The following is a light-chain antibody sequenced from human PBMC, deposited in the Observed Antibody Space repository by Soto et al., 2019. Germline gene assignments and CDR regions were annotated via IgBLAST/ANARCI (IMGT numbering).Light chain of an antibody. Sequence: EIVMTQSPATLSVSPGERATLSCRASQSVNSNLAWYQQKPGQAPRLLISGASTRATGIPARFSGSGSETEFTLTISSLQSEDFAVYYCQQYNNWWTFVQGTKVEMK. CDR3: QQYNNWWT. V-gene: IGKV3-15*01. J-gene: IGKJ1*01. CDR2: GAS. CDR1: QSVNSN.